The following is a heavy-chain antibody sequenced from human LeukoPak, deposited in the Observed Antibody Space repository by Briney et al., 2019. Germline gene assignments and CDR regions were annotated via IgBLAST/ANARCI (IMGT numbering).Heavy chain of an antibody. V-gene: IGHV1-18*01. J-gene: IGHJ4*02. Sequence: VASVKVSCKTSGYIFINYGISWVRQAPGQGLEWMAWISAYTGHTRYAQKFRGRVTMTTDSATSTVYMDLRSLSSDDTAVYYCSRTTDASGSHYPLDYWGQGTLVTVSS. CDR3: SRTTDASGSHYPLDY. CDR1: GYIFINYG. D-gene: IGHD3-10*01. CDR2: ISAYTGHT.